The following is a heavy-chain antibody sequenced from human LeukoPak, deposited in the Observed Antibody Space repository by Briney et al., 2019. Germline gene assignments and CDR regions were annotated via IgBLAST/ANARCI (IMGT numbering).Heavy chain of an antibody. J-gene: IGHJ4*02. Sequence: ASVKVSCKASGYTFTSYGISWVRQAPGQGLEWMGWISAYNGNTNYAQKLQGRVTMTTDTSTSTAYMELRSLRSDDTAVYYCAREWYDNSGYYYFDYWGQGTLVTVSS. CDR3: AREWYDNSGYYYFDY. V-gene: IGHV1-18*01. CDR2: ISAYNGNT. D-gene: IGHD3-22*01. CDR1: GYTFTSYG.